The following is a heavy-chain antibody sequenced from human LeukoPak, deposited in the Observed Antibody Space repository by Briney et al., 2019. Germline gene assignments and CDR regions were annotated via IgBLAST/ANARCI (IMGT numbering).Heavy chain of an antibody. CDR3: ARGSGYGYYYYMDV. Sequence: GGSLRLSCAASGLTFSSYWMSWVRQAPGKGLEWVANIKQDGSEKYYVDSVKGRFTISRDNAKNSLYLQMNSLRAEDTAVYYCARGSGYGYYYYMDVWGKGTTVTISS. J-gene: IGHJ6*03. CDR2: IKQDGSEK. D-gene: IGHD5-12*01. CDR1: GLTFSSYW. V-gene: IGHV3-7*01.